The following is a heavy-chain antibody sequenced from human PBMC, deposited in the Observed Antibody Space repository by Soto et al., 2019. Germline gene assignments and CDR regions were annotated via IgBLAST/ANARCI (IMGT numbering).Heavy chain of an antibody. CDR2: ISGSEGGT. CDR3: ARGLGSSWYFL. CDR1: GFTFSGYA. V-gene: IGHV3-23*01. Sequence: GGSLRLSCAACGFTFSGYAMSWVRQAPGKGLEWVSAISGSEGGTYHADSVKGRFTISRDNAKNTLYLQMSSLGAEDTAVYYCARGLGSSWYFLWGQGTLVTVAS. J-gene: IGHJ4*02. D-gene: IGHD6-13*01.